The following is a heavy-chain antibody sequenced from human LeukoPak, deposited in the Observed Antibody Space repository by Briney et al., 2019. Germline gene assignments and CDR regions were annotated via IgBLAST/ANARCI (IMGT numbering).Heavy chain of an antibody. CDR2: IIPIFGTA. CDR1: GGTFSSYA. Sequence: SVKVSCKASGGTFSSYAISWVRQAPGQGLEWMGGIIPIFGTANYAQKFQGRVTITADESASTAYMELSSLRSEDTAVYYCARSGYDKGQEFDYWGQGTLVTVSS. D-gene: IGHD5-12*01. V-gene: IGHV1-69*13. CDR3: ARSGYDKGQEFDY. J-gene: IGHJ4*02.